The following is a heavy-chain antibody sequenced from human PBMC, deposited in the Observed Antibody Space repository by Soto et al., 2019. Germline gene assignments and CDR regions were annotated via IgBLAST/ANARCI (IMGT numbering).Heavy chain of an antibody. Sequence: LLVESGGGFVQPGGSLRLSCVASGFTFSHAWMDWVRQAPGKGLEWVGRIKSISDGETTNYAASVAGRFTISRDDSKNTLFLHVNSLKTEDTGVYYCTRRIAVDGTYDFDYWGQGTLVTGSS. D-gene: IGHD6-19*01. CDR3: TRRIAVDGTYDFDY. CDR1: GFTFSHAW. J-gene: IGHJ4*02. CDR2: IKSISDGETT. V-gene: IGHV3-15*07.